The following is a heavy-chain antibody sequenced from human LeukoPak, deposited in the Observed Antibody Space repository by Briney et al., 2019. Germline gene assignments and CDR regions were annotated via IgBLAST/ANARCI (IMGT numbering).Heavy chain of an antibody. Sequence: GGSLRLSCAASGFPVSSNFMSWVRQAPGKGPEWVSVIYSGGTTYYADSVRGRFTISRDNSKNTLYLQMNSLRAEDTAVYYCARDGYGNNYMDVWGKGTTVTVSS. CDR2: IYSGGTT. CDR1: GFPVSSNF. D-gene: IGHD1/OR15-1a*01. J-gene: IGHJ6*03. CDR3: ARDGYGNNYMDV. V-gene: IGHV3-53*01.